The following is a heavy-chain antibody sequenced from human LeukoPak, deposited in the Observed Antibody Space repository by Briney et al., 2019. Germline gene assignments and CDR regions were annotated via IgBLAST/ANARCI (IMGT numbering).Heavy chain of an antibody. J-gene: IGHJ4*02. CDR3: ASRAGAYTHAYDY. CDR2: IYSDNT. CDR1: GFTVNSNP. D-gene: IGHD3-16*01. Sequence: SGGSLRLSCTVSGFTVNSNPMIWVPQAPGKAREGVSFIYSDNTHYSDSVKGRFTISRDNSNNTLYLHMNSLRAEDTAVYYCASRAGAYTHAYDYWGQGTLVTVSS. V-gene: IGHV3-53*01.